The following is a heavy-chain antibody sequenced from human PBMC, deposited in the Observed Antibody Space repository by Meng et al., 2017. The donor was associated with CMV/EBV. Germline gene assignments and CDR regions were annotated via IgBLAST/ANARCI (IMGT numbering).Heavy chain of an antibody. Sequence: GYTFSHYWMHWVRQAPGQGLEWVGIINPSGGSTTYAQKFQGRVVLTRDTSTSTVYMDLSSLRSEDRAVYYCARSGSTPSQQPGYFDLWGRGTLVTVSS. CDR1: GYTFSHYW. J-gene: IGHJ2*01. V-gene: IGHV1-46*01. CDR3: ARSGSTPSQQPGYFDL. CDR2: INPSGGST. D-gene: IGHD2-15*01.